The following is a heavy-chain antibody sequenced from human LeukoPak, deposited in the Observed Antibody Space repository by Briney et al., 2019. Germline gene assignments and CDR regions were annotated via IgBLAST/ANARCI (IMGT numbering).Heavy chain of an antibody. Sequence: ASVTVSCKASGYTFTGYYMHWVRQAPGQGLEWMGWINHNSGGTNYAQKFQGRVTMTRDTSSSTAYMELSRLRSDDTAVYYCARNKYSGYEKGWFDPWGQGTLVTVSS. CDR1: GYTFTGYY. V-gene: IGHV1-2*02. CDR3: ARNKYSGYEKGWFDP. J-gene: IGHJ5*02. CDR2: INHNSGGT. D-gene: IGHD5-12*01.